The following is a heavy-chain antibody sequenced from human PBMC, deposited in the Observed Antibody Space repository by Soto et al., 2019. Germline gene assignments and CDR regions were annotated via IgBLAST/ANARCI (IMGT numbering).Heavy chain of an antibody. CDR2: FNPFFRTP. Sequence: QVHLVQSEAEVKKPGSSVKVSCKSSGDTFITDSVTWVRQAPGQGLEWMGGFNPFFRTPVYAPKFQGTITITPDESTSGAHLEVTRLTSEDTATYVCAKGVASSDWGQGTLVTVSS. D-gene: IGHD5-12*01. CDR3: AKGVASSD. V-gene: IGHV1-69*01. CDR1: GDTFITDS. J-gene: IGHJ4*02.